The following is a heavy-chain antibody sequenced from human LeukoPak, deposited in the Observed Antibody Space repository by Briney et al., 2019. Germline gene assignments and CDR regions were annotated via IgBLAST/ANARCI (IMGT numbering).Heavy chain of an antibody. V-gene: IGHV3-21*04. D-gene: IGHD4-17*01. Sequence: GGSLRLSCAASGFTFSSYSMNWVRQAPGKGLEWVSSISSSSSYIYYADSVKGRFTISGDNAKNSLYLQMNSLRAEDTAVYYCARDYADYVGYFFFDYWGQGTLVTVSS. CDR1: GFTFSSYS. J-gene: IGHJ4*02. CDR2: ISSSSSYI. CDR3: ARDYADYVGYFFFDY.